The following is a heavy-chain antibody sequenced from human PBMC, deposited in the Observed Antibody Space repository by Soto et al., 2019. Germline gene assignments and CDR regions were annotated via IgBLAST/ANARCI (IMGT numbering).Heavy chain of an antibody. V-gene: IGHV3-33*01. Sequence: QVQLVESGGGVVQPGRSLRLSCAASGFTFSSYGMHWVRQAPGKGLEWVAVIWYDGSNKYYADSVKGRFTISRDNSKNALYLQMNSLRAEDTAVYYCATSQWEPDYWGQGTLVAVSS. J-gene: IGHJ4*02. CDR3: ATSQWEPDY. CDR1: GFTFSSYG. D-gene: IGHD1-26*01. CDR2: IWYDGSNK.